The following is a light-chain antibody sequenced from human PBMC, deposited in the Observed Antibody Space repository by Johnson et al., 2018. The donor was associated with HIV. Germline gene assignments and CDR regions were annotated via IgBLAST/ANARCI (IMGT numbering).Light chain of an antibody. CDR3: ATWDNSLTPFYV. J-gene: IGLJ1*01. CDR2: DNH. CDR1: SSNIGNNY. Sequence: QSVLTQPPSVSAAPGQKVNISCSGSSSNIGNNYVSWYQQLPGTAPKVLIYDNHKRPSGIPDRVSGSKSGTSATLGITGLQTGDEADYYCATWDNSLTPFYVFGTATKVTV. V-gene: IGLV1-51*01.